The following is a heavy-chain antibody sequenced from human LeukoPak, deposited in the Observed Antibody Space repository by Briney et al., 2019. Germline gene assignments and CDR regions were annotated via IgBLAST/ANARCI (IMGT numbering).Heavy chain of an antibody. D-gene: IGHD1-7*01. V-gene: IGHV4-34*01. Sequence: SETLSLTCAVYGGSFSGYYWSWIRQPPGKGLEWIGEINHSGSTNYNPSLESRVTISVDTSKNQFSLKLSSVTAADTAVYYCASGGPRTLITDYWGQGTLVTVSS. CDR3: ASGGPRTLITDY. J-gene: IGHJ4*02. CDR2: INHSGST. CDR1: GGSFSGYY.